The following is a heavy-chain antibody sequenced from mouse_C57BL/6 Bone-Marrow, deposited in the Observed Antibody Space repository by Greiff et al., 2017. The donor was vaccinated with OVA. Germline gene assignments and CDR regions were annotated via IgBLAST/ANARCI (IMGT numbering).Heavy chain of an antibody. Sequence: QVQLQQPGAELVMPGASVKLSCKASGYTFTSYWVHWVKQRPGQGLEWIGEIDPSDSYTNYNQKFKGKSTLTVDKSSSTAYMQLSSLTSEDSAVYYCAPSYGSSPYWYFDVWGTGTTVTVSS. CDR2: IDPSDSYT. CDR1: GYTFTSYW. V-gene: IGHV1-69*01. CDR3: APSYGSSPYWYFDV. J-gene: IGHJ1*03. D-gene: IGHD1-1*01.